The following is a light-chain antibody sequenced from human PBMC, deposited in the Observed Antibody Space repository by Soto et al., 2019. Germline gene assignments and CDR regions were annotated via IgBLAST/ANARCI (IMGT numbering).Light chain of an antibody. CDR1: QTISSW. Sequence: IQITQSPSTPSGSLGDRGTLPFRASQTISSWLAWYQQKPGKAPKLLIYKASTLKSGVPSRFSGSGSGTEFTLTISSLQPDDFATYYCQHYNSYSEAFGQGTKVDIK. CDR2: KAS. V-gene: IGKV1-5*03. CDR3: QHYNSYSEA. J-gene: IGKJ1*01.